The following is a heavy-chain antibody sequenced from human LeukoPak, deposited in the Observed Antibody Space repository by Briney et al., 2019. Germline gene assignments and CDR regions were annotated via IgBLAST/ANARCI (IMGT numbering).Heavy chain of an antibody. D-gene: IGHD3-22*01. J-gene: IGHJ4*02. V-gene: IGHV3-53*01. Sequence: GGSLRLSCAASGFTVSSNCMSWVRQAPGKGLEWVSVIYSGGSTYYADSVKGRFTISRDNSKNTLYLQMNSLRAEDTAVYYCARSYYYDSSGYYVYWGQGTLVTVSS. CDR1: GFTVSSNC. CDR3: ARSYYYDSSGYYVY. CDR2: IYSGGST.